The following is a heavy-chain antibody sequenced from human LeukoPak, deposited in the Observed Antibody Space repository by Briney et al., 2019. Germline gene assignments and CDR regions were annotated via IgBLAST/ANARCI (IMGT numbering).Heavy chain of an antibody. J-gene: IGHJ6*04. V-gene: IGHV3-48*03. Sequence: GGSLRLSCAASGFTFSSYEMNWVRQAPGKGLEWVSYISSSGSTIYYADSVKGRFTISRDNAKNSLYLQMNSLRAEDTAVYYCAELGITMIGGVWGKGTTVTFSS. D-gene: IGHD3-10*02. CDR2: ISSSGSTI. CDR1: GFTFSSYE. CDR3: AELGITMIGGV.